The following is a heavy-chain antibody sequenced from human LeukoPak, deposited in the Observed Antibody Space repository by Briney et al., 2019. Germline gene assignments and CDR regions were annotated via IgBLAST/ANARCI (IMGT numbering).Heavy chain of an antibody. J-gene: IGHJ4*02. CDR3: ARVEVRPMVRGVIDY. CDR1: DGSISSYY. Sequence: SETLSLTRTVSDGSISSYYWSWIRQPPGKGLEWIGYIYNSGSTNYNASLKSRVTISVDTSKNQFSLKLSSVTAADTAVSYCARVEVRPMVRGVIDYWGQGTLVTVSS. CDR2: IYNSGST. V-gene: IGHV4-59*01. D-gene: IGHD3-10*01.